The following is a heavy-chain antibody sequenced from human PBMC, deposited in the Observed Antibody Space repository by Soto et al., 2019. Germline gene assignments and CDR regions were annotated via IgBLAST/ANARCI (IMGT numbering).Heavy chain of an antibody. Sequence: KPGGSLRLSCAASGFTFSSYSMNWVRQAPGKGLEWVSSISSSSSYIYYADSVKGRFTISRDNAKNSLYLQMNSLRAEDTAVYYCASSPLPGSSLKFAHIPGYYYGSGSYGDVWGQGTTVTVS. V-gene: IGHV3-21*01. CDR3: ASSPLPGSSLKFAHIPGYYYGSGSYGDV. CDR2: ISSSSSYI. D-gene: IGHD3-10*01. CDR1: GFTFSSYS. J-gene: IGHJ6*02.